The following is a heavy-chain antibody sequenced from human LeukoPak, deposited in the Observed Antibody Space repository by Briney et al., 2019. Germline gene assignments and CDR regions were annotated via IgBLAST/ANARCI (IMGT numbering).Heavy chain of an antibody. Sequence: GGSLRLSCAASGFTFDDYAMHWVRQAPGKGLEWVSGISWNRGSIGYADSVKGRFTISRDNAKNSLYLQMNSLRAEDTALYYCAKDSSGWSLVRSFDYWGQGTLVTVSS. V-gene: IGHV3-9*01. CDR3: AKDSSGWSLVRSFDY. CDR2: ISWNRGSI. J-gene: IGHJ4*02. CDR1: GFTFDDYA. D-gene: IGHD6-19*01.